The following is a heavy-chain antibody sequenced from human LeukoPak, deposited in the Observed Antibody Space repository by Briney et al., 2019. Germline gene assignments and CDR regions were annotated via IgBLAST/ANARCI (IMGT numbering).Heavy chain of an antibody. J-gene: IGHJ6*03. V-gene: IGHV4-34*01. Sequence: PSETLSLTCAVYGGSFSGYYWSWIRQPPGKGLEWIGEINHSGSTNYNPSHKSRVTISVDTSKNQFSLKLSSVTAADTAVYYCARTKDSRYMDVWGKGTTVTVSS. D-gene: IGHD2-15*01. CDR2: INHSGST. CDR1: GGSFSGYY. CDR3: ARTKDSRYMDV.